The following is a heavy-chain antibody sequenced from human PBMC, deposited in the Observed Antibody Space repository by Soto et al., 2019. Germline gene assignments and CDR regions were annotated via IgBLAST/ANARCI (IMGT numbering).Heavy chain of an antibody. Sequence: TLSLTCAVYGGSFSGYYWSWIRQPPGKGLEWIGEINHSGSTNYNPSLKSRVTISVDTSKNQFSLKLSSVTAADTAVYYCARGESIAAAGTYNWFDPWGQGTLVTVSS. J-gene: IGHJ5*02. CDR3: ARGESIAAAGTYNWFDP. V-gene: IGHV4-34*01. CDR1: GGSFSGYY. CDR2: INHSGST. D-gene: IGHD6-13*01.